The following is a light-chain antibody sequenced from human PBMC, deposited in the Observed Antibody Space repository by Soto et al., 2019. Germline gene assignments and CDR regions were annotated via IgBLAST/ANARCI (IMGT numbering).Light chain of an antibody. CDR3: QQYGSSPGT. CDR1: QSVSSSY. Sequence: EIIMTQSPVTLSVSPGERATLSCRASQSVSSSYLAWYQQKPGQAPRLLIYNAFNRATGIPDRFSGSGSGTDFTLTISRLEPEDFAVYYCQQYGSSPGTFGGGTKVDIK. CDR2: NAF. V-gene: IGKV3-20*01. J-gene: IGKJ4*01.